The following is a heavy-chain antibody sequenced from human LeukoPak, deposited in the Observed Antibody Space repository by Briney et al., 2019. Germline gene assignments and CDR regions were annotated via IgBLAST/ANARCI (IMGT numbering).Heavy chain of an antibody. CDR1: GYTFTGYY. J-gene: IGHJ4*02. D-gene: IGHD3-22*01. V-gene: IGHV1-2*06. CDR2: INPKSGGT. CDR3: AISTSPYVIEVWTNGPLDY. Sequence: ASVKVSCKASGYTFTGYYMHWVRQAPGQRLEWMGRINPKSGGTNYAQEFQGRVTMTRDTSINTAYMELSRVRSDDTAVYYCAISTSPYVIEVWTNGPLDYWGQGTLVTVSS.